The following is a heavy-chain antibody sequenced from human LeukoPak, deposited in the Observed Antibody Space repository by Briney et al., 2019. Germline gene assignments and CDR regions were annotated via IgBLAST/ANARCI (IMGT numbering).Heavy chain of an antibody. Sequence: PSETLSLTCTVSGGSISSYYWSWIRQAPGRGLEWIGYIYYTGSTNYNPSLKSRVTISVETSKNQFSLKLKSVTAADTAVYYCARGGYYGSGNDFRFDPWGQGTLVTVSS. CDR2: IYYTGST. D-gene: IGHD3-10*01. CDR1: GGSISSYY. CDR3: ARGGYYGSGNDFRFDP. V-gene: IGHV4-59*01. J-gene: IGHJ5*02.